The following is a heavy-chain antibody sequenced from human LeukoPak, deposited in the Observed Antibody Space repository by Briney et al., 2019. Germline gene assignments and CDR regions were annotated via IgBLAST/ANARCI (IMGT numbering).Heavy chain of an antibody. CDR3: ARVAKRSLDYYGSGTDAFDI. Sequence: ASVKFSCKASGYTFTSYDINWVRQATGHGLEWMGCMNPNSGNTGYAQKFQGRVTMTRNTSISTAYMELSSLRSEDTAVYYCARVAKRSLDYYGSGTDAFDIWGQGTMVTVSS. V-gene: IGHV1-8*01. D-gene: IGHD3-10*01. J-gene: IGHJ3*02. CDR2: MNPNSGNT. CDR1: GYTFTSYD.